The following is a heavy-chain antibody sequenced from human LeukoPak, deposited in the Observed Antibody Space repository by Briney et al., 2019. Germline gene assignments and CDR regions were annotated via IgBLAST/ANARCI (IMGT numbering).Heavy chain of an antibody. CDR3: AELGITMIGGV. CDR2: IQNAGTNE. D-gene: IGHD3-10*02. J-gene: IGHJ6*04. V-gene: IGHV3-30*02. CDR1: GFNFTSHD. Sequence: GGSLRLSWAVSGFNFTSHDIHCVRQAPGKGLEWVSFIQNAGTNEKYADSVKGRFTISRDNAKNSLYLQMNSLRAEDTAVYYCAELGITMIGGVWGKGTTVTISS.